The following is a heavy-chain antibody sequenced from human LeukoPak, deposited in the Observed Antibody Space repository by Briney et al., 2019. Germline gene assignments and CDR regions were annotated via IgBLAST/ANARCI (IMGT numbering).Heavy chain of an antibody. D-gene: IGHD2-21*02. Sequence: SETLSLTCSVSGGSIISSSDHWDWIRQPPGKGLEWIANVYYSGTAYYNPSLRSRVPISVDTYKNQFSLKVTSVTAADTGAYYCARRLHYYDYWGEGSMV. J-gene: IGHJ4*02. CDR2: VYYSGTA. CDR3: ARRLHYYDY. CDR1: GGSIISSSDH. V-gene: IGHV4-39*01.